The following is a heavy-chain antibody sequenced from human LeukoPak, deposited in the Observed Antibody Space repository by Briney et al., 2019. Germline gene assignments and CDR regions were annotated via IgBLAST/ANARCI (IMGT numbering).Heavy chain of an antibody. J-gene: IGHJ5*02. V-gene: IGHV3-23*01. CDR1: GFTVSSNY. Sequence: PGGSLRLSCAASGFTVSSNYMSWVRQAPGKGLEWVSGISDSGGRTYNADSVKGRFTISRDNSKNTLYLQMNSLRAEDTAVYYCTKVRVATKLTTELDTWGQGTLVTVSS. CDR3: TKVRVATKLTTELDT. CDR2: ISDSGGRT. D-gene: IGHD4-17*01.